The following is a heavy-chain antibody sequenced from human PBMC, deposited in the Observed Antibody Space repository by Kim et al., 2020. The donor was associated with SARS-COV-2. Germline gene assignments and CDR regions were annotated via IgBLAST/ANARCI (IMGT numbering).Heavy chain of an antibody. V-gene: IGHV3-15*01. D-gene: IGHD6-19*01. J-gene: IGHJ4*02. Sequence: GGSLRLSCAASGFTFSNAWMSWVRQAPGKGLEWVGRIKCKTDGGTTDYATPVKGRSTIPRDDSKNTLYLHMNSLKTEETSGDYCTTDEGWAGSDYCGQGT. CDR3: TTDEGWAGSDY. CDR2: IKCKTDGGTT. CDR1: GFTFSNAW.